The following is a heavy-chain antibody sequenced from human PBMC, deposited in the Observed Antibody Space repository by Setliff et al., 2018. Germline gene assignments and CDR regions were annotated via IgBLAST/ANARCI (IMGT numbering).Heavy chain of an antibody. Sequence: SETLSLTCTVSGGSIRSSSYYWGWIRQPPGQGLEWIAYIYYSGITYYNPSLKSRVTISVDTSKNQFSLKLSSVTAADTAVYYCATGPPTIFGVVIESNWFDPWGQGTLVTVSS. CDR3: ATGPPTIFGVVIESNWFDP. CDR2: IYYSGIT. D-gene: IGHD3-3*01. J-gene: IGHJ5*02. V-gene: IGHV4-39*01. CDR1: GGSIRSSSYY.